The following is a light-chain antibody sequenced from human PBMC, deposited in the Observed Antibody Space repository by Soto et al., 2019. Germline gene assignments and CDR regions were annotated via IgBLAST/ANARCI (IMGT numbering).Light chain of an antibody. Sequence: EIVMTQSPATLSVSRGERATLSCTASQSVSSNLAWYQQKPGQAPRLLIYCASTRATGIPARFSGSGSGTEFTLTISSLQSEDCEIYYCQQYHTWPITFGGGTKVDIK. J-gene: IGKJ4*01. V-gene: IGKV3-15*01. CDR2: CAS. CDR1: QSVSSN. CDR3: QQYHTWPIT.